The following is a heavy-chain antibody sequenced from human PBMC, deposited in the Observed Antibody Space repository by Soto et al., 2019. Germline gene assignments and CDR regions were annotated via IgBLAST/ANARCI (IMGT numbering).Heavy chain of an antibody. D-gene: IGHD3-3*01. CDR3: ASTTIFGVVIGPGYYYGMDV. Sequence: PGGSLRLSCAASGFTFSNYWMHWVRQAPGKGLVWVSRINGYGRSTSYADSAKGRFTISRDNAKNTLYLQVNSLRAEDTAVYYCASTTIFGVVIGPGYYYGMDVWCQGTTVTVSS. CDR1: GFTFSNYW. J-gene: IGHJ6*02. CDR2: INGYGRST. V-gene: IGHV3-74*01.